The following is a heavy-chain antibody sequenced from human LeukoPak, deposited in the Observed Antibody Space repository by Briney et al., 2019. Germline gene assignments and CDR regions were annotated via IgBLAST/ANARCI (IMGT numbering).Heavy chain of an antibody. J-gene: IGHJ6*02. CDR2: INHSGST. CDR1: GGPFSEYY. D-gene: IGHD4-11*01. V-gene: IGHV4-34*01. Sequence: SETLSLTCAVYGGPFSEYYWSWIRQPPGKGLEWIGEINHSGSTNYNPSLKSRVTILLDKSKNQFSLKLSSATAADTAVYYCARGFDYSRYYGMDVWGQGTTVTVSS. CDR3: ARGFDYSRYYGMDV.